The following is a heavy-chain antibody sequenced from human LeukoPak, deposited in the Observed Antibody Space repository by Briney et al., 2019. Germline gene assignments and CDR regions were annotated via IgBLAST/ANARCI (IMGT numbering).Heavy chain of an antibody. J-gene: IGHJ2*01. V-gene: IGHV4-30-4*01. CDR3: ARFRAYYDILTGYPYYWYFDL. D-gene: IGHD3-9*01. CDR1: GGSISSGDYY. Sequence: SETLSLTCTVSGGSISSGDYYWSWIRQPPGKGLEWIGYIYYSGSTYYNPSLKSRVTISVDTSKNQFSLKLSSVTAADMAVYYCARFRAYYDILTGYPYYWYFDLWGRGTLVTVSS. CDR2: IYYSGST.